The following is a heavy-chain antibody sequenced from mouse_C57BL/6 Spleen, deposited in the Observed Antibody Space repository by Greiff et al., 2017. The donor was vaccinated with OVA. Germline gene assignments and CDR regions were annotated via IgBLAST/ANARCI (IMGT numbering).Heavy chain of an antibody. Sequence: EVQLQQSGPELVKPGASVKISCKASGYTFTDYYMNWVKQSHGKSLEWIGDINPNNGGTSYNQKFKGKATLTVDKSSSTAYMELRSLTSEDSAVYYCAREGGQTGGYWGQGTTLTVSS. CDR2: INPNNGGT. D-gene: IGHD4-1*01. CDR1: GYTFTDYY. J-gene: IGHJ2*01. CDR3: AREGGQTGGY. V-gene: IGHV1-26*01.